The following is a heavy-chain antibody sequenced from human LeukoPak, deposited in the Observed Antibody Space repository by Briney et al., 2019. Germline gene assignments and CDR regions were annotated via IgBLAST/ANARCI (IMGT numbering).Heavy chain of an antibody. Sequence: ASVKVSCKASGFTFNNYDMHWVRQAPGQGLEWMGIINPNDDSTSYAQKFQGRVTMTRDTSTSTVYVELSSLRSEDTAVYYCARGLRTSGYSHWGQGTLVTVSS. CDR2: INPNDDST. D-gene: IGHD3-22*01. J-gene: IGHJ4*02. V-gene: IGHV1-46*02. CDR3: ARGLRTSGYSH. CDR1: GFTFNNYD.